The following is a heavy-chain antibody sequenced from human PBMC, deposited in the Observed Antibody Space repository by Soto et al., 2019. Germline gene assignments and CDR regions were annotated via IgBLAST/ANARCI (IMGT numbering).Heavy chain of an antibody. CDR3: ARDRHYYGSGSYYRPPSDY. D-gene: IGHD3-10*01. CDR2: IIPIFGTA. V-gene: IGHV1-69*13. Sequence: SVKVSCKASAGTFSSYAISWVRQAPGQGLEWMGGIIPIFGTANYAQKFQGGVTITADESTSTAYMELSSLRSEDTAVYYCARDRHYYGSGSYYRPPSDYWGQGTLVTVSS. CDR1: AGTFSSYA. J-gene: IGHJ4*02.